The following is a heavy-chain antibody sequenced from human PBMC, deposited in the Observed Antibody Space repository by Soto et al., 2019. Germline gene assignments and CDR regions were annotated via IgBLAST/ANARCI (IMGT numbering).Heavy chain of an antibody. CDR1: GFSFSSYG. J-gene: IGHJ4*02. Sequence: QVQLVESGGGVVQPGRSLRLSCATSGFSFSSYGIHWVRQAPGKGLEWVAVIWFDGSQTSYADSVKGRFTISRDNSKNTVYLEMNSLIDEDTSMYYCTRGNPPSCSAGTCSDYWGQGTLVTVSS. D-gene: IGHD2-15*01. V-gene: IGHV3-33*01. CDR3: TRGNPPSCSAGTCSDY. CDR2: IWFDGSQT.